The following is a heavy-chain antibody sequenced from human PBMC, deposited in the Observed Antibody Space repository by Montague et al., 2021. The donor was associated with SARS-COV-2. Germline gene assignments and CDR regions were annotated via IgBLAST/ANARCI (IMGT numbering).Heavy chain of an antibody. CDR3: AGGHLSVSVIVVVFTSASYYFDY. D-gene: IGHD3-22*01. Sequence: SETLSLTCGVYGGSFGDDHWSWIRQPPGKGLEWIGDIKQSGSTNYNPSLKSRVTISVDTSKNQFSLSLTSVTAADTAVYFCAGGHLSVSVIVVVFTSASYYFDYWGQGAQVTVSS. CDR1: GGSFGDDH. CDR2: IKQSGST. J-gene: IGHJ4*02. V-gene: IGHV4-34*01.